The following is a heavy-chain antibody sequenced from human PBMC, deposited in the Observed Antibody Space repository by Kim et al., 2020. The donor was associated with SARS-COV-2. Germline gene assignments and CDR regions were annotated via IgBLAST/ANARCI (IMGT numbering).Heavy chain of an antibody. Sequence: ASVKVSCKASGYTFTSYAMNWVRQAPGQGLEWMGWINTNTGNPTYAQGFTGRFVFSLDTSVSTAYLQISSLKAEDTAVYYCARDFDSSGRIIASYYYYYMDVWGKVTTVTVSS. V-gene: IGHV7-4-1*02. CDR1: GYTFTSYA. J-gene: IGHJ6*03. D-gene: IGHD3-22*01. CDR2: INTNTGNP. CDR3: ARDFDSSGRIIASYYYYYMDV.